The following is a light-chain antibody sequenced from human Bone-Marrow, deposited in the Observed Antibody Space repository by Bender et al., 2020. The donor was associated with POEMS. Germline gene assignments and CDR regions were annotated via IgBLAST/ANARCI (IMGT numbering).Light chain of an antibody. CDR1: NIGGKS. CDR2: DDS. CDR3: ATWDDSLNGWV. V-gene: IGLV3-21*03. J-gene: IGLJ3*02. Sequence: SYVLTQPPSVSVAPGKTAKITCGGNNIGGKSVHWYQKHPGRAPVLVVHDDSDRPSGIPERLSGSNSGTSASLAISGLLSDDEADFYCATWDDSLNGWVFGGGIKLTVL.